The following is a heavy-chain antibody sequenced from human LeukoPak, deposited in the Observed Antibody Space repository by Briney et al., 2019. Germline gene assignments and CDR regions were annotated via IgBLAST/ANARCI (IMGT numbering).Heavy chain of an antibody. CDR3: ARSMVGTKRTFDY. J-gene: IGHJ4*02. CDR1: GYTFTGYY. V-gene: IGHV1-2*02. D-gene: IGHD1/OR15-1a*01. CDR2: INPNRGGT. Sequence: EASVKVSCKASGYTFTGYYMRWVRQAPGQGLEWMGWINPNRGGTNYAQKFQGRVTMTRDTSISTAYMELSRLRSDDTAVYYCARSMVGTKRTFDYWGQGTLVTVSS.